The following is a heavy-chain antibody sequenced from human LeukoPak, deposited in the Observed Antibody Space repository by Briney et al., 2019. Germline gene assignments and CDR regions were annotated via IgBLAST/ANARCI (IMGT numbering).Heavy chain of an antibody. Sequence: PSETLSLTCAVSGGSISSGGYSWSWIRQPPGKGLEWIGYIYHSGSTYYNPSLKSRVTISVDRSKNQFSLKLSSVTAADTAVYYCARDQYGSGSGAFDIWGQGTMVTVSS. CDR2: IYHSGST. CDR3: ARDQYGSGSGAFDI. V-gene: IGHV4-30-2*01. CDR1: GGSISSGGYS. D-gene: IGHD3-10*01. J-gene: IGHJ3*02.